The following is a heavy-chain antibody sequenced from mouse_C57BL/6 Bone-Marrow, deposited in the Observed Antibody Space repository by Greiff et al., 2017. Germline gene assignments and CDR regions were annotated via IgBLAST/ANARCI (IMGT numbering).Heavy chain of an antibody. CDR1: GYTFTSYG. D-gene: IGHD4-1*01. Sequence: VKLQQSGAELARPGASVKLSCKASGYTFTSYGISWVKQRTGQGLEWIGEIYPRSGNTYYNEKFKGKATLTADKSSSTAYMELRSLTSEDSAVYFCASRRGLGYFDYWGQGTTLTVSS. CDR3: ASRRGLGYFDY. V-gene: IGHV1-81*01. CDR2: IYPRSGNT. J-gene: IGHJ2*01.